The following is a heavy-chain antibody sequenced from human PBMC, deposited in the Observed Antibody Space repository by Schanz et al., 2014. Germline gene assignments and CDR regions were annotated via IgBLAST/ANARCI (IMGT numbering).Heavy chain of an antibody. CDR2: IPWNGAAI. CDR3: AKGRFGELSAFDI. V-gene: IGHV3-23*01. CDR1: GFTFSSYW. D-gene: IGHD3-10*01. J-gene: IGHJ3*02. Sequence: EVQLLESGGGLVQPGGSLRLSCAASGFTFSSYWMHWVRQVPGKGLEWVSNIPWNGAAIGYAGSVRGRFTISRDNSKNLLYLQMNSLRAEDTAVYYCAKGRFGELSAFDIWGQGTMVTDSS.